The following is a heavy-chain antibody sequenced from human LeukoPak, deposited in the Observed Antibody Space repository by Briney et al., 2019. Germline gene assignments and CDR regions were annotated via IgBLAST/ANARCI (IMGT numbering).Heavy chain of an antibody. V-gene: IGHV4-39*01. CDR1: GGSISNSSYY. J-gene: IGHJ4*02. CDR2: IYYSGST. D-gene: IGHD3-22*01. Sequence: SETLSLTCTVSGGSISNSSYYWGWIRQPPGKGLEWIGSIYYSGSTYYNPSLKSRVTISVDTSKNQFSLKLSSVTAADTAVYYCARSTYYYGSSGYYYVGSLDYWGQGTLVTVSS. CDR3: ARSTYYYGSSGYYYVGSLDY.